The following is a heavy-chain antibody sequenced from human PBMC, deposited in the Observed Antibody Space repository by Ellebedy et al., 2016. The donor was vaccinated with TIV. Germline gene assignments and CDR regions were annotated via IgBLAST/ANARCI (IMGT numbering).Heavy chain of an antibody. CDR2: IYYSGST. CDR3: ARDGLAPNLSGPGAFDI. V-gene: IGHV4-59*01. D-gene: IGHD2-15*01. J-gene: IGHJ3*02. CDR1: GGSISSYY. Sequence: MPSETLSLTCTVSGGSISSYYWSWIRQPPGKGLEWIGYIYYSGSTNYNPSLKSRVTISVDTSKNQFSLNLSSVTAADTAVYYCARDGLAPNLSGPGAFDIWGQGTMVTVSS.